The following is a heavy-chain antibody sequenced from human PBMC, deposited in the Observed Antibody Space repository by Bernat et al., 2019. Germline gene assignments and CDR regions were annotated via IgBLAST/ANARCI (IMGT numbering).Heavy chain of an antibody. Sequence: EVQLVESGGGLVTPGGSLRLSCAASGFTFSSYSMKLVRQAPGRGLEWGSAISRSSSDIYYAASVKGRFTISRDNAKNSLYLQMNSLTAEDTAVYYCARGQYCSGGKCYSYRGAFDIWGQGTMVTVSS. J-gene: IGHJ3*02. CDR3: ARGQYCSGGKCYSYRGAFDI. D-gene: IGHD2-15*01. CDR2: ISRSSSDI. V-gene: IGHV3-21*01. CDR1: GFTFSSYS.